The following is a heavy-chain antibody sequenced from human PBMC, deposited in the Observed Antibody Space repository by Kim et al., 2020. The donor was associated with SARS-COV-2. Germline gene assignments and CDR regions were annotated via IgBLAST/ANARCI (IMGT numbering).Heavy chain of an antibody. J-gene: IGHJ4*02. Sequence: GGSLRLSFAASGFTFSSYEMNWVRQAPGKGLEWLSYISRSGATIDYTDSVKGRFIMSRDNTKNSLSLQMDSLRVDDTAIYYCAREQTTSGFDYWGQGTLVTVSS. D-gene: IGHD6-19*01. CDR2: ISRSGATI. CDR3: AREQTTSGFDY. V-gene: IGHV3-48*03. CDR1: GFTFSSYE.